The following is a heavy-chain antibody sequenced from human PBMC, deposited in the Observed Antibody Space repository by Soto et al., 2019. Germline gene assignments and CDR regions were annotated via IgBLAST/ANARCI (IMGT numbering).Heavy chain of an antibody. CDR2: IRRHTSVT. Sequence: GGSLRLSCAAFGLTLSTSSMNWVRQAPGRGLEWISYIRRHTSVTAYADSVKGRFTISRDNSKNTLYLQMNSLRAEDTAVYYCMNLYSYGSGSYYKWGQGTLVTVSS. CDR1: GLTLSTSS. J-gene: IGHJ4*02. CDR3: MNLYSYGSGSYYK. V-gene: IGHV3-48*01. D-gene: IGHD3-10*01.